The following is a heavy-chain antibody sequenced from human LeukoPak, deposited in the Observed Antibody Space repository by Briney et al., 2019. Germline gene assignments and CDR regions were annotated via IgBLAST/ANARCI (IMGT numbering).Heavy chain of an antibody. V-gene: IGHV4-34*01. Sequence: SETLSLTCAVYGGSFSGYYWSWIRQPPGKGLEWIGEINHSGSTNYNPSLKSRVTISVDTSKNQFSLKLSSVTAADTAVYYCARVGTRLGMDKVETNDYWGQGTLVTVSS. CDR1: GGSFSGYY. J-gene: IGHJ4*02. CDR2: INHSGST. CDR3: ARVGTRLGMDKVETNDY. D-gene: IGHD7-27*01.